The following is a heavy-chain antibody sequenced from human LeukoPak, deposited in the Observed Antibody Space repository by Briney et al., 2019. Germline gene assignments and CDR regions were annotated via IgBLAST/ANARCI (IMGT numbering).Heavy chain of an antibody. CDR3: VKDRTGTYTLDY. D-gene: IGHD3-10*01. CDR2: ISDDGSRQ. J-gene: IGHJ4*02. V-gene: IGHV3-30-3*01. Sequence: GGSLRLSCAATGFTFSNYAIHWGRQAPGEGLEWVAFISDDGSRQHYADSVKGRFTISRDNSKNTLNLQMNSLRAEDTAVYYCVKDRTGTYTLDYWGQGTLVTVSS. CDR1: GFTFSNYA.